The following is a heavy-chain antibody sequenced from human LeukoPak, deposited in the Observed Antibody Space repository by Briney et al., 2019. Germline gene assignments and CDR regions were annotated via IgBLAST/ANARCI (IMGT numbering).Heavy chain of an antibody. J-gene: IGHJ5*02. V-gene: IGHV3-48*01. D-gene: IGHD2-2*01. CDR3: ARDPGPATFDP. Sequence: PWGSLRLSCAASGFTFSSYSMNWVRQAPGKGLEWVSYISSSSSTIYYADSVKGRFTISRDNAKNSLYLQMNSLRAEDTAVYYCARDPGPATFDPWGQGTLVTVSS. CDR2: ISSSSSTI. CDR1: GFTFSSYS.